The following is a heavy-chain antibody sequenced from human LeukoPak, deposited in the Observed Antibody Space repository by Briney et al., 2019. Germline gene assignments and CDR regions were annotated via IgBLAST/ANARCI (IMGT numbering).Heavy chain of an antibody. CDR2: IRYDGSNK. D-gene: IGHD3-22*01. CDR1: GFTFSSYG. Sequence: GGSLRLSCAASGFTFSSYGMHWVRQAPGKGLEWVAFIRYDGSNKYYADSVKGRFTISRDNSKNTLYLQMNSLRAEGTAVYYCAKDGHRYYYDSSGYYPAGDWGQGTLVSVSS. CDR3: AKDGHRYYYDSSGYYPAGD. V-gene: IGHV3-30*02. J-gene: IGHJ4*02.